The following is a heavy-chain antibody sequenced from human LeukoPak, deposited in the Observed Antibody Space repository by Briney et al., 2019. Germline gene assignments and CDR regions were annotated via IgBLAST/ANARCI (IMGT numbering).Heavy chain of an antibody. V-gene: IGHV4-34*01. Sequence: SETLSLTCAVYGGSFSGYYWSWIRQPPGKGLEWIGEINHSGSTNYNPSLKSRVTISVDTSKNQFSLKLSSVTAADTAVYYCARRKGMILPPYYFDYWGQGTLVTVSS. J-gene: IGHJ4*02. CDR1: GGSFSGYY. CDR3: ARRKGMILPPYYFDY. CDR2: INHSGST. D-gene: IGHD3-22*01.